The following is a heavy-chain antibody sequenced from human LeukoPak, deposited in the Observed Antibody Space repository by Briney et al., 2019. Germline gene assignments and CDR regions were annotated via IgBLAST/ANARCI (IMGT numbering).Heavy chain of an antibody. D-gene: IGHD3-10*01. CDR2: IYSGGST. CDR1: GFTVSSNY. CDR3: VRVKAGYYYYMDV. V-gene: IGHV3-53*01. Sequence: PGGSLRLSCAASGFTVSSNYMSWVRQAPGKGLEWVSVIYSGGSTYYADSVKGRFTISRDNSKNTLYLQMNSLRAEDTAVYYCVRVKAGYYYYMDVWGKGTTVTVSS. J-gene: IGHJ6*03.